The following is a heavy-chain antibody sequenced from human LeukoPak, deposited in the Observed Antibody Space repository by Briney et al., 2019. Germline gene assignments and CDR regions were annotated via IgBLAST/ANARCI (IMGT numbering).Heavy chain of an antibody. CDR3: ARKRVDSSSWKPPPPSYWYFDL. J-gene: IGHJ2*01. Sequence: SETLSLTCTVSGGSISSYYWSWIRQPPGKGLEWIGYIYYSGSTNYNPSLKSRVTISVDTSKNQFSLKLSSVTAADTAVYYCARKRVDSSSWKPPPPSYWYFDLWGRGTLVTVSS. V-gene: IGHV4-59*01. D-gene: IGHD6-13*01. CDR1: GGSISSYY. CDR2: IYYSGST.